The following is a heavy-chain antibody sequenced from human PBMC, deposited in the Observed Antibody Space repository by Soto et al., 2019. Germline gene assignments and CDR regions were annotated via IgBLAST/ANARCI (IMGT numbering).Heavy chain of an antibody. J-gene: IGHJ4*02. CDR3: AKRSSSSAFDY. V-gene: IGHV3-23*01. Sequence: GGSLRLSCAASGFTFSSYAMSWVRQAPGKGLEWVSVISGSDDSTYYADSVKGRFTISRDNSKNTLYLQMNSLIAEDTAAYYCAKRSSSSAFDYWGQGTLVTVSS. CDR1: GFTFSSYA. CDR2: ISGSDDST. D-gene: IGHD6-6*01.